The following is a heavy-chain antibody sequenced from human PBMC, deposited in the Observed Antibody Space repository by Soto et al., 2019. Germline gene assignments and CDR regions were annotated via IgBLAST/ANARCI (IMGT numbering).Heavy chain of an antibody. CDR1: GFSFSSYA. D-gene: IGHD3-22*01. V-gene: IGHV3-23*01. CDR3: AKLTYPSDSAGYYYERVSGWIDS. J-gene: IGHJ5*01. Sequence: GGSLRLSCAASGFSFSSYAMSWVRQGPGKGLEWVSSISASGGTANLADSVEGRCTISRDNSKSTLYLQLSSLRAEDTAVYYCAKLTYPSDSAGYYYERVSGWIDSWGPGTLVTVSS. CDR2: ISASGGTA.